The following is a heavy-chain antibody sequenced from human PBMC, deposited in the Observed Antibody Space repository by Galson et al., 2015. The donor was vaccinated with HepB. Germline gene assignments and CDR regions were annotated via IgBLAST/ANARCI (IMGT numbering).Heavy chain of an antibody. V-gene: IGHV1-18*01. CDR3: ARLYCSSTSCYFWFDP. J-gene: IGHJ5*02. CDR1: GYTFTSYG. D-gene: IGHD2-2*01. Sequence: SVKVSCKASGYTFTSYGISWVRQAPGQGLEWMGWISAYNGNTNYAQKLQGRVTMTTDTSTSTAYMELRSLRSDDTAVYYCARLYCSSTSCYFWFDPWGQGTLVTVSS. CDR2: ISAYNGNT.